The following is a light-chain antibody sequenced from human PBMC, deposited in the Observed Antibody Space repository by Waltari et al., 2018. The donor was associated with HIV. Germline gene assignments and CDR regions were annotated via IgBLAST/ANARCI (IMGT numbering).Light chain of an antibody. CDR2: EVT. Sequence: QSALTQPPSASGSLGQSVTISCTGTGSDIGGFDYVSWFQQHPGKVPKLIIYEVTPRPSGVPDRFSGSKSGNTASLTVSSLQSDDEADYYCQTWGTGMVFGGGTKLTVL. CDR3: QTWGTGMV. V-gene: IGLV2-8*01. J-gene: IGLJ2*01. CDR1: GSDIGGFDY.